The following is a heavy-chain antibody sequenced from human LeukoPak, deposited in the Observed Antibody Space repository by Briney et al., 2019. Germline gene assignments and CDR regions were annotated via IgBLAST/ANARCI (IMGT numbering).Heavy chain of an antibody. CDR1: GITVSNSY. D-gene: IGHD6-19*01. CDR3: AKVRSTYVADNFDY. J-gene: IGHJ4*02. CDR2: IYSGGST. Sequence: GGSLRLSCAASGITVSNSYMTWVRQAPGKGLQWVSVIYSGGSTFYADSVKGRFTVSRDSSKNTLYLVMKSLRAEDTAIYYCAKVRSTYVADNFDYWGQGTLVTVSS. V-gene: IGHV3-53*01.